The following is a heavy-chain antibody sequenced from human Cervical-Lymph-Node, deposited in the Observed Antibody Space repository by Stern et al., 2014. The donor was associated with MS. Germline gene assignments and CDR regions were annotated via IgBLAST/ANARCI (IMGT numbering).Heavy chain of an antibody. CDR1: GFSLSTSGLG. CDR3: AHRTAGPFDY. V-gene: IGHV2-5*02. CDR2: SYWDDQK. Sequence: QVTLRESGPALVKPTQTLTLTCTFSGFSLSTSGLGVGWIRQPPGEDLEWLAYSYWDDQKRYSPSLKSRLTITKDTSKNQVVLTLTNVDPVDTATYYCAHRTAGPFDYWGQGTLVTVSS. J-gene: IGHJ4*02.